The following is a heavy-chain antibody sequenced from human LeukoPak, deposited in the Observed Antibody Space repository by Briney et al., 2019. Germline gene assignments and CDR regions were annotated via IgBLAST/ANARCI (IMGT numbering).Heavy chain of an antibody. J-gene: IGHJ4*02. Sequence: GGSLRLSCAASGFTFSTYWMSWVRQAPGKGLEWVASIKQDGNEKYYVDSVKGRFTVSRDNAKDSLHLEMNSLRAEDTAVYYCARDQKNTSTLSVDYFDYWGQGTLVTVSS. D-gene: IGHD2/OR15-2a*01. CDR1: GFTFSTYW. CDR2: IKQDGNEK. V-gene: IGHV3-7*04. CDR3: ARDQKNTSTLSVDYFDY.